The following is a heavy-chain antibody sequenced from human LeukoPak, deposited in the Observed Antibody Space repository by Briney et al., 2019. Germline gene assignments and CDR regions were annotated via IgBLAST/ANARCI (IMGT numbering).Heavy chain of an antibody. Sequence: PSQTLSLTCTVSGGSISSGGDYWSWNRQHPGKGLEWIGYIYYSGSTYYNPSLKSRVTISVDTSKNQFSLKLSSVTAADTAVYYCARGPYCGGDCYSADYWGQGSLVTVSS. CDR1: GGSISSGGDY. CDR2: IYYSGST. J-gene: IGHJ4*02. D-gene: IGHD2-21*02. V-gene: IGHV4-31*03. CDR3: ARGPYCGGDCYSADY.